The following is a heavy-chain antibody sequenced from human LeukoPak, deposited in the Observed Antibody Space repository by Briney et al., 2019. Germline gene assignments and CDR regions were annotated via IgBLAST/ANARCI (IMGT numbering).Heavy chain of an antibody. D-gene: IGHD5-12*01. CDR2: ISYDGSNK. J-gene: IGHJ4*02. CDR1: GFTFSSYG. CDR3: AGYSGYFDY. V-gene: IGHV3-30*03. Sequence: PGRSLRLSCAASGFTFSSYGMHWVRQAPGKGLEWVAVISYDGSNKYYADSVKGRFTISRDNSKNTPYLQMNSLRAEDTAVYYCAGYSGYFDYWGQGTLVTVSS.